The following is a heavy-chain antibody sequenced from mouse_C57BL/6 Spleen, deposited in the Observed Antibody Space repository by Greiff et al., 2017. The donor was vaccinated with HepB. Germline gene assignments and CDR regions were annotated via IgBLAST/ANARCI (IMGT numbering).Heavy chain of an antibody. CDR1: GYAFSSSW. V-gene: IGHV1-82*01. D-gene: IGHD2-4*01. J-gene: IGHJ3*01. Sequence: VQLQQSGPELVKPGASVKISCKASGYAFSSSWMNWVKQRPGKGLEWIGRIYPGDGDTNYNGKFKGKATLTADKSSSTAYMQLSSLTSEDSAVYFCARMDYDYPGGFAYWGQGTLVTVSA. CDR3: ARMDYDYPGGFAY. CDR2: IYPGDGDT.